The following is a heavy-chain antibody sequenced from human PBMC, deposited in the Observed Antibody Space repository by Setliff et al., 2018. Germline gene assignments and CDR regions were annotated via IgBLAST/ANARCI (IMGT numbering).Heavy chain of an antibody. CDR1: GFAFNNAW. CDR3: ARSPANGGHDAFDI. CDR2: ISPRSIYI. D-gene: IGHD6-25*01. Sequence: GGSLRLSCAASGFAFNNAWVNWVRQAPGKGLEWVSSISPRSIYIYYADSVKGRFTISRDNAKNSLYLQLNSLGAEDTAVYYCARSPANGGHDAFDIWGQGTMVTVSS. V-gene: IGHV3-21*01. J-gene: IGHJ3*02.